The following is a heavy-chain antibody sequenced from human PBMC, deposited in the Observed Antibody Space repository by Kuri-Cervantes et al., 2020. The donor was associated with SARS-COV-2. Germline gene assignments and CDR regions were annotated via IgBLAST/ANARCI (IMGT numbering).Heavy chain of an antibody. D-gene: IGHD2-15*01. J-gene: IGHJ4*02. CDR1: GSTFSSYA. V-gene: IGHV1-69*04. CDR2: IIPIVGIT. CDR3: TRPKGYCSGGSCYLKLDY. Sequence: SVKVSCKASGSTFSSYAVSWVRQAPGQGLEWMGRIIPIVGITNYAQKFQGRVTITADKSTTTAYMELSSLRSDDTAVYYCTRPKGYCSGGSCYLKLDYWGQGTLVTVSS.